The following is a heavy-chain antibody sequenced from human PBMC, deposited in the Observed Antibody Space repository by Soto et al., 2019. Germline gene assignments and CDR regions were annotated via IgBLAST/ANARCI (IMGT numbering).Heavy chain of an antibody. J-gene: IGHJ6*04. CDR1: GLTFSNYW. Sequence: EVQLLESGGRLLQPGWSLPLSCIASGLTFSNYWRHWIRQAPAKGLVWVSRTKRDGSGTSYTDSMKGRFTISRDNAYNTLYLQMSNRRAEDTAVYYWARGGFDYGPGRMDVWGKGATVIVSS. CDR2: TKRDGSGT. CDR3: ARGGFDYGPGRMDV. D-gene: IGHD3-10*01. V-gene: IGHV3-74*01.